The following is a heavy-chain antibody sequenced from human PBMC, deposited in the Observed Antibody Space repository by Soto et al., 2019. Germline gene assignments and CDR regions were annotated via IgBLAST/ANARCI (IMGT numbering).Heavy chain of an antibody. J-gene: IGHJ6*02. D-gene: IGHD2-15*01. CDR3: AKGHKKNVVVVVAVTAHYYHYGIDV. CDR2: ISNDGSNT. V-gene: IGHV3-30*18. Sequence: QVQLVESGGGVVQPGTSVRLSCAASGFTFNSHDMHWVRQAPGKGLEWVAVISNDGSNTYYADSVKGRLTISRNNSRNTLYLQMNSLRAEDTAVYYCAKGHKKNVVVVVAVTAHYYHYGIDVWGQGTTVTVSS. CDR1: GFTFNSHD.